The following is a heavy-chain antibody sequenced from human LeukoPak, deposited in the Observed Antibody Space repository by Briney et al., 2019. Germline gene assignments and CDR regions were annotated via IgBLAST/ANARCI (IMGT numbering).Heavy chain of an antibody. CDR1: GGSISSSSYY. J-gene: IGHJ5*02. D-gene: IGHD3-22*01. CDR2: IYYIGST. Sequence: SETLSLTCTVSGGSISSSSYYWGWIHQPPGKGLEWIGSIYYIGSTYYNPSLKSRVTISVDTSKNQFSLKLSSVTAADTAVYYCARDRGGYYYDSSGQNWFDPWGQGTLVTVSS. CDR3: ARDRGGYYYDSSGQNWFDP. V-gene: IGHV4-39*07.